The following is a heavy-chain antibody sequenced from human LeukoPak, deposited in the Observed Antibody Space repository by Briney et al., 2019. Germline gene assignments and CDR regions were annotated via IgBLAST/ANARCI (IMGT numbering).Heavy chain of an antibody. J-gene: IGHJ3*02. CDR2: ISAYNGNT. CDR1: GYTFTSYG. CDR3: ARGIGDDAFDI. D-gene: IGHD3-16*01. Sequence: ASVKVSCKASGYTFTSYGISWVRQAPGQGLEWMGWISAYNGNTNYAQKLQGRVTMTRNTSISTAYMELSSLRSEDTAVYYCARGIGDDAFDIWGQGTMVTVSS. V-gene: IGHV1-18*01.